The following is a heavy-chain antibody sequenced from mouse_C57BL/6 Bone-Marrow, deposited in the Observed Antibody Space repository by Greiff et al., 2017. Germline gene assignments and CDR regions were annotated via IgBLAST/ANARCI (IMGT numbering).Heavy chain of an antibody. Sequence: VKLMESDAELVKPGASVKISCKVSGYTFTDHTIHWMKQRPEQGLEWIGYIYPRDGSTKYNEKFKGKATLTADKSSSTAYMQLNSLTSEDSAVYVCARWDCYSSSDSFAYWGQGTLVTVSA. J-gene: IGHJ3*01. D-gene: IGHD1-1*01. CDR1: GYTFTDHT. CDR3: ARWDCYSSSDSFAY. V-gene: IGHV1-78*01. CDR2: IYPRDGST.